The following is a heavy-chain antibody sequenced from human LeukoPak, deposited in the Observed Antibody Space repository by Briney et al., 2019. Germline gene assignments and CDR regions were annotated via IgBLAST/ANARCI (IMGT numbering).Heavy chain of an antibody. J-gene: IGHJ6*02. CDR1: GFTFSSYS. CDR2: ISSSSSYI. D-gene: IGHD2-15*01. V-gene: IGHV3-21*01. Sequence: GGSLRLSCAASGFTFSSYSMNWVRQAPGKGLEWVSSISSSSSYIYYADSVKGRLTISRDNAKNSLYLQMNSLRAEDTAVYYCARTSHCSGGSCYPLVDYYYGMDVWGQGTTVTVSS. CDR3: ARTSHCSGGSCYPLVDYYYGMDV.